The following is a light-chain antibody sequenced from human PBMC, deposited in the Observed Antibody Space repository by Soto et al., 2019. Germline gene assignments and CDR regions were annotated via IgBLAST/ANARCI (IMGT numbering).Light chain of an antibody. CDR2: AAS. Sequence: DIQLTQSPSSVSASVGDRVTITCRASQDISTRLAWYQQKPGTAPKLLIYAASTSGSGVPSRFSGSGSGTDFSLTVSRLQSEDFATYFCQQAHTFPWTFGQGTKVDIK. CDR3: QQAHTFPWT. J-gene: IGKJ1*01. V-gene: IGKV1-12*01. CDR1: QDISTR.